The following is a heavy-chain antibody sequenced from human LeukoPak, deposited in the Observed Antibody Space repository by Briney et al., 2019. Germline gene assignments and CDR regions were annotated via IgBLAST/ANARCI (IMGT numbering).Heavy chain of an antibody. CDR3: AREDYESGKVWFDP. J-gene: IGHJ5*02. CDR1: GYTFTSYY. Sequence: ASVKVSCKASGYTFTSYYMHWVRQAPGQGLEWMGIINPSGGSTSYAQKFQGRVTMTTDASTSTAYMELRSLRADDTAVYYCAREDYESGKVWFDPWGQGTLVTVSS. CDR2: INPSGGST. V-gene: IGHV1-46*01. D-gene: IGHD3-10*01.